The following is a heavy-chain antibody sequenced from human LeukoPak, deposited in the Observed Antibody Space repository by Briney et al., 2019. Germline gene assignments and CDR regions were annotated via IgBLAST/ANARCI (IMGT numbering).Heavy chain of an antibody. CDR3: ARVDRAVAGILYFDY. J-gene: IGHJ4*02. V-gene: IGHV1-2*06. CDR2: INPNSGGT. Sequence: ASVKVSCKASGYTFTSYYMHWVRQAPGQGLEWMGRINPNSGGTNYAQKFQGRVTMTRDTSISTAYMELSRLRSDDTAVYYCARVDRAVAGILYFDYWGQGTLVTVSS. D-gene: IGHD6-19*01. CDR1: GYTFTSYY.